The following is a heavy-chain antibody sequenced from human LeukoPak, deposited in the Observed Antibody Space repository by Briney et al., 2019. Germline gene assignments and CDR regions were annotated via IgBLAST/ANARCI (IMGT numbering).Heavy chain of an antibody. D-gene: IGHD1-20*01. CDR1: GGSISSSSYY. Sequence: SETLSLTCTVSGGSISSSSYYWGWIRQPPGQGLEWIGSIYYSGSTYYNPSLKSRVTISVDTSKNQFSLKLSSVTAADTAVYYCARGLRGITGTAKANFDYWGQGTLVTVSS. CDR3: ARGLRGITGTAKANFDY. CDR2: IYYSGST. V-gene: IGHV4-39*07. J-gene: IGHJ4*02.